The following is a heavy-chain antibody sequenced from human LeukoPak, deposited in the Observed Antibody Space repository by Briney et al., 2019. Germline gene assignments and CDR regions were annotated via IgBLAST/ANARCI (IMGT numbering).Heavy chain of an antibody. J-gene: IGHJ4*02. CDR1: GYTFTGYY. CDR3: ASSNGGNCFDY. V-gene: IGHV1-2*07. D-gene: IGHD4-23*01. CDR2: INPNSGGT. Sequence: GASVKVSCKASGYTFTGYYMHWVRQAPGQGLEWMGWINPNSGGTNYAHKFQGRVTMTRDTSISTAYMELSRLRSDDTAVYYCASSNGGNCFDYWGQGTLVTVSS.